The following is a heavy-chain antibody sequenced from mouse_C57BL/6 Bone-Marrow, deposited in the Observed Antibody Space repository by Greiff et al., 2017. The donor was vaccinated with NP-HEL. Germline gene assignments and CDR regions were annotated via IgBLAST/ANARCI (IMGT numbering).Heavy chain of an antibody. V-gene: IGHV14-2*01. CDR3: ARLLLIYYDLAWYFDV. CDR1: GFNIKDYY. CDR2: IDPEDGET. J-gene: IGHJ1*03. Sequence: VQLQQSGAELVKPGASVKLSCTASGFNIKDYYMHWVKQRTEQGLEWIGRIDPEDGETQYAPQFPGKAPLPADPSSNTAYLQLSSLTSEDTAVYYCARLLLIYYDLAWYFDVWGTGTTVTVSS. D-gene: IGHD2-4*01.